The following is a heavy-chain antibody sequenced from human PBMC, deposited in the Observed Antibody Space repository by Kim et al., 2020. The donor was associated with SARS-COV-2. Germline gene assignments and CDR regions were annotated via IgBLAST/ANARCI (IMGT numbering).Heavy chain of an antibody. D-gene: IGHD6-19*01. CDR1: GFNFNDHG. CDR3: ARDSGSSVYYLDY. Sequence: GGSLRLSCAASGFNFNDHGMHWVRQGPGKGLEWVAVIWYDGSYKYYGDSVKGRFTITRDNSKNMVYLQMNSLRAEDTAVYYCARDSGSSVYYLDYWGQGTLVTVSS. V-gene: IGHV3-33*01. J-gene: IGHJ4*02. CDR2: IWYDGSYK.